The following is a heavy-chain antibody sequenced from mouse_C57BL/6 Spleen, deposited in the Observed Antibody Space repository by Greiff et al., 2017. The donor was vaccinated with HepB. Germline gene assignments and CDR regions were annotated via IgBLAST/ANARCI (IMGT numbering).Heavy chain of an antibody. CDR1: GYTFTSYW. J-gene: IGHJ3*01. CDR2: IHPNSGST. CDR3: AGLLLRFAY. V-gene: IGHV1-64*01. D-gene: IGHD1-1*01. Sequence: VKLQESGAELVKPGASVKLSCKASGYTFTSYWMHWVKQRPGQGLEWIGMIHPNSGSTNYNEKFKSKATLTVDKSSSTAYMQLSSLTSEDSAVYYCAGLLLRFAYWGQGTLVTVSA.